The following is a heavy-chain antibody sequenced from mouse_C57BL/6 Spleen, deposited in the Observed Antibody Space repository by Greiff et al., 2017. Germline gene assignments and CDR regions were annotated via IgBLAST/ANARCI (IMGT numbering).Heavy chain of an antibody. J-gene: IGHJ3*01. V-gene: IGHV5-4*01. D-gene: IGHD2-4*01. Sequence: EVKLVESGGGLVKPGGSLKLSCAASGFTFSSYAMSWVRQTPEKRLEWVATISDGGSYTYYPDNVKGRFTISRDNAKNNLYLQMSHLKSEDTAMYYCAREEDYDVWFAYWGQGTLVTVSA. CDR3: AREEDYDVWFAY. CDR1: GFTFSSYA. CDR2: ISDGGSYT.